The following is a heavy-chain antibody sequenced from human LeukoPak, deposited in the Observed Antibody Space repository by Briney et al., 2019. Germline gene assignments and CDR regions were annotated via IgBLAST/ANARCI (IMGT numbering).Heavy chain of an antibody. CDR3: ARDNSVGDTAWWFDP. D-gene: IGHD1-26*01. J-gene: IGHJ5*02. CDR2: INPNSGGT. CDR1: GYTFTGYY. Sequence: SVKVSCKASGYTFTGYYMHWVRQAPGQGLEWMGWINPNSGGTNYAQKFQGRVTMTRDMSTSTDYMELSSLRSEDTAVYYCARDNSVGDTAWWFDPWGQGTLVTVSS. V-gene: IGHV1-2*02.